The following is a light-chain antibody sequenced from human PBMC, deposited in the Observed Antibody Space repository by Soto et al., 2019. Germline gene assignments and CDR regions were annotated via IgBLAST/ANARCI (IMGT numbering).Light chain of an antibody. J-gene: IGKJ5*01. V-gene: IGKV3-15*01. CDR3: QQYNNWPIT. Sequence: EIILTQSPATLSLTPGQRATLSGSASQLLSVSYLAWSQQKPGQAPKFLIYGVSSRATGIPARFSGSGSGTEFTLTISSLQSEDFAVYYCQQYNNWPITFGQGTRLEIK. CDR2: GVS. CDR1: QLLSVSY.